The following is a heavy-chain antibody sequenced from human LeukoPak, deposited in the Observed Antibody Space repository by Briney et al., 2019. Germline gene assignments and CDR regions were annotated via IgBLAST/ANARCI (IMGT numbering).Heavy chain of an antibody. D-gene: IGHD6-19*01. CDR2: ISYDGSNK. Sequence: PGGSLRLSCAASGFTFSSYGMHWVRQAPGKGLEWVAVISYDGSNKYYADSVKGRFTISRDNSKNTLYLRMNSLRAEDTAVYYCAKDFSRVAVAGTDYWGQGTLVTVSS. V-gene: IGHV3-30*18. CDR3: AKDFSRVAVAGTDY. CDR1: GFTFSSYG. J-gene: IGHJ4*02.